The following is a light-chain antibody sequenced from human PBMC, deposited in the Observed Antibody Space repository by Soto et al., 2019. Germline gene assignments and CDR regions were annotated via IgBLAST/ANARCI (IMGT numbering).Light chain of an antibody. CDR3: QQYSNWPPIT. V-gene: IGKV3D-15*01. J-gene: IGKJ5*01. Sequence: EIVMTQSPATLSVSPGERATLSCRASQSVSSRLAWYQQKPGQAPRLLIHDASTRATGVPARFTGSGSGTEFTLTISSPQSEDFAVYYCQQYSNWPPITFGQGTRLEIK. CDR2: DAS. CDR1: QSVSSR.